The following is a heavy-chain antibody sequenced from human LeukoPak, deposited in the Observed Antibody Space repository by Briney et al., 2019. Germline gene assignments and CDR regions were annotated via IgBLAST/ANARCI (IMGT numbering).Heavy chain of an antibody. Sequence: EGSLRLSCAAAGLNLRSYALSWGRQAPGKGLEWVSAISGSGGSTYYADSVKGRVTISRDNSKHTLYLQMNSLRAEDTAVYYSTNEKNASVWGSYRHSPGYWGQGTLVTVSS. D-gene: IGHD3-16*02. J-gene: IGHJ1*01. V-gene: IGHV3-23*01. CDR2: ISGSGGST. CDR3: TNEKNASVWGSYRHSPGY. CDR1: GLNLRSYA.